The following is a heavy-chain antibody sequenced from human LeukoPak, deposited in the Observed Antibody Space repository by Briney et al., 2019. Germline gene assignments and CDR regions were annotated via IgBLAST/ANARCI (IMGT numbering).Heavy chain of an antibody. CDR2: MSTSGNS. V-gene: IGHV4-4*07. J-gene: IGHJ5*02. Sequence: SETLSLTCTVSGGSISGDYWSWIRQPAGKGPEWIGRMSTSGNSNYIPSLVSRVTMPIDTSKNQFSLNLSSVTAADTAVYYCTRESGSMRWFDPWGQGTLVTVSS. D-gene: IGHD6-25*01. CDR1: GGSISGDY. CDR3: TRESGSMRWFDP.